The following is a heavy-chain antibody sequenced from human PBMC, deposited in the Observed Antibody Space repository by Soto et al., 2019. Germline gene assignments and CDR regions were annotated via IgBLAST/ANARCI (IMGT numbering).Heavy chain of an antibody. CDR2: ISAYNGNT. V-gene: IGHV1-18*01. CDR1: GYTFTSYG. J-gene: IGHJ4*02. CDR3: GRDRSSSDS. D-gene: IGHD2-2*01. Sequence: QVQLVQSGAEVKKPGASVKVSCKASGYTFTSYGISWVRQAPGQGLEWMGWISAYNGNTDYAQKPRGRVTMTTDTPTSPAYMGRRSRRSADTALYYWGRDRSSSDSGGQGPLVTVSS.